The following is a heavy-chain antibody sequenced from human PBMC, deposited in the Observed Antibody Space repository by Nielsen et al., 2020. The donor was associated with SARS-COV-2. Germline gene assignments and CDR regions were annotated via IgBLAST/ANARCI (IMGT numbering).Heavy chain of an antibody. V-gene: IGHV5-10-1*01. CDR2: IDPSDSYT. Sequence: GESLKIPCKGSGYSFTSYWISWVRQMPGKGLEWMGRIDPSDSYTNYSPSFQGHVTISADKSISTAYLQWSSLKASDTAMYYCATTWRGYSGYDFAFDIWGQGTMVTVSS. CDR1: GYSFTSYW. J-gene: IGHJ3*02. CDR3: ATTWRGYSGYDFAFDI. D-gene: IGHD5-12*01.